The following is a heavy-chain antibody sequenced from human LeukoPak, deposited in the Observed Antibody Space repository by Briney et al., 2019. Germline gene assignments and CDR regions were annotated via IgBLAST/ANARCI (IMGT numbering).Heavy chain of an antibody. CDR1: GFTFSSYS. CDR3: ARIRRSAN. Sequence: PGGSLRLSCAASGFTFSSYSMNWVRQAPGKGLEWVSSISSSGSYIYYADSVKGRFTISRDNAKNSLYLQMNSLRAEDTAVYYCARIRRSANWGQGTLVTVSS. CDR2: ISSSGSYI. D-gene: IGHD6-25*01. J-gene: IGHJ4*02. V-gene: IGHV3-21*01.